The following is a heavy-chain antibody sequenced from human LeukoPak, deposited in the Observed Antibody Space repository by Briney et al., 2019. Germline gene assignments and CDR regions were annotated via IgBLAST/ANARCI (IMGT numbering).Heavy chain of an antibody. CDR2: SSVSADET. CDR1: KFTLSSYG. Sequence: PGGSLRLSCAASKFTLSSYGMSWVRQAPGKGLEWVSGSSVSADETLYADSVRGRFTISRDNSKNTLYLVMSTLRAEDTATYYCAKNIGGSAYSPLHYWGQGTLVTVSS. D-gene: IGHD2-15*01. CDR3: AKNIGGSAYSPLHY. J-gene: IGHJ4*02. V-gene: IGHV3-23*01.